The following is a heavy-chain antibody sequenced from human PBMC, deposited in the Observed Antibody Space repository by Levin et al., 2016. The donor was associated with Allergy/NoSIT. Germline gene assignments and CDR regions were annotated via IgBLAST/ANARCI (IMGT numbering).Heavy chain of an antibody. D-gene: IGHD4-17*01. CDR3: ARGEGTVTTFYGIDV. CDR1: GFTFSDYY. CDR2: ISSRSSYT. J-gene: IGHJ6*02. V-gene: IGHV3-11*06. Sequence: GGSLRLSCAASGFTFSDYYMSWIRQAPGKGLEWVSYISSRSSYTNYADSVKGRFTISRDNAKNSLYLQMNSLRAEDTAVYYCARGEGTVTTFYGIDVWGQGTTVTVSS.